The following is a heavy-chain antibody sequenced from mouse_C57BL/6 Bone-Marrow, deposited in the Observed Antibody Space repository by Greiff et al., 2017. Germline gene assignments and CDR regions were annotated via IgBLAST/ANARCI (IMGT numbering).Heavy chain of an antibody. CDR2: IYPGSGSP. CDR3: ARAGYYSIFAY. Sequence: VQLQQPGAELVKPGASVKMSCKASGYTFTSYWITWVKQRPGQGLEWIGDIYPGSGSPNYNEKFKSKATLTVDTSSSTAYMQLSSLTSEYSAVYCGARAGYYSIFAYWGQGTLVTVSA. CDR1: GYTFTSYW. V-gene: IGHV1-55*01. J-gene: IGHJ3*01. D-gene: IGHD2-5*01.